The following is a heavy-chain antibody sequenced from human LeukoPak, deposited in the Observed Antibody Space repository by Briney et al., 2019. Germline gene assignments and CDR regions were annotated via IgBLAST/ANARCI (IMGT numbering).Heavy chain of an antibody. Sequence: PSETLSLTCTVSGGSISSYYWSWIRQPPGKGLEGIGYIYYSGSTNYNPSLKSRVTISVDTSKNQFSLKLSSVTAADTAGYYCARGGRVVVIPLNLWGRGTLVTVSS. V-gene: IGHV4-59*01. CDR2: IYYSGST. CDR3: ARGGRVVVIPLNL. D-gene: IGHD3-22*01. J-gene: IGHJ2*01. CDR1: GGSISSYY.